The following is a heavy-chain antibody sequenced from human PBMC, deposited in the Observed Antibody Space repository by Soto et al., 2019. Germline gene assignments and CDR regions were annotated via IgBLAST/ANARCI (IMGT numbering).Heavy chain of an antibody. Sequence: GGSLRLSCAASGFTFSSYAMHWVRQAPGKGLEWVAVISYDGSNKYYADSVKGRFTISRDNSKNTLYLQMNSLRAEDTAVYYCARGYCSSTSCYGIRDWFDPWGQGTLVTVSS. CDR2: ISYDGSNK. CDR1: GFTFSSYA. J-gene: IGHJ5*02. D-gene: IGHD2-2*01. V-gene: IGHV3-30-3*01. CDR3: ARGYCSSTSCYGIRDWFDP.